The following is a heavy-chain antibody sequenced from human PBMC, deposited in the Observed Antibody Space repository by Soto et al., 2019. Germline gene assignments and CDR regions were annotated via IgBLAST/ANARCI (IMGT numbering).Heavy chain of an antibody. Sequence: PSETLSLTCAFSVFFISSGNYWGWIRKPPGKGLEWIGSIFHGGNTYYNPSLKSRVTISVDMSKNQFSLKLNSVTAADTAVYYCARARPYDAFDVWGQGTVVILSS. V-gene: IGHV4-38-2*01. CDR1: VFFISSGNY. CDR3: ARARPYDAFDV. CDR2: IFHGGNT. J-gene: IGHJ3*01.